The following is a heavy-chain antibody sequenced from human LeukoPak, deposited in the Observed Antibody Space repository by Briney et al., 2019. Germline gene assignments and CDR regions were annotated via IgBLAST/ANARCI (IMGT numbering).Heavy chain of an antibody. CDR1: GFTFTYYA. CDR2: IEQDGSEK. V-gene: IGHV3-7*05. D-gene: IGHD6-19*01. Sequence: GRSLRLSCAVSGFTFTYYAMHWVRQAPGKGLEWVANIEQDGSEKYYVDSVKGRFTISRDNAKNSLFLQMNSLRPEDTAVYYCARDRVIQGYSSGWLFDYWGQGTLVTVSS. J-gene: IGHJ4*02. CDR3: ARDRVIQGYSSGWLFDY.